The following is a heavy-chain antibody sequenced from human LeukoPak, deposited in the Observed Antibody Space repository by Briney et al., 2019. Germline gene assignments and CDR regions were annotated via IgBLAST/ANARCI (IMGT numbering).Heavy chain of an antibody. CDR2: IIPIFGTA. CDR1: GSTFSSYA. J-gene: IGHJ6*02. D-gene: IGHD6-13*01. CDR3: ARDEVLGSSWSYYYYYYGMDV. V-gene: IGHV1-69*13. Sequence: ASVKVSCKASGSTFSSYAISWVRQAPGQGLEWMGGIIPIFGTANYAQKFQGRVTITADESTSTVYMELSSLRSEDTAVYYCARDEVLGSSWSYYYYYYGMDVWGQGTTVTVSS.